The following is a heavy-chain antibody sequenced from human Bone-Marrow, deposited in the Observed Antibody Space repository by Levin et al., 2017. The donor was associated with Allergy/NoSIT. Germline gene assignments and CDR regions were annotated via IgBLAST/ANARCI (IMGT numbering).Heavy chain of an antibody. CDR1: AGSFSDYY. Sequence: GSLRLSCGGYAGSFSDYYWSWVRQVPGKGLEWIGEVNRFGITKYNPSFKSRVTISVDTSKKEVSLTLTSVTAADTAIYYCARNKGVLDYFFGLDVWGQGTTVTVS. CDR2: VNRFGIT. V-gene: IGHV4-34*01. CDR3: ARNKGVLDYFFGLDV. J-gene: IGHJ6*02.